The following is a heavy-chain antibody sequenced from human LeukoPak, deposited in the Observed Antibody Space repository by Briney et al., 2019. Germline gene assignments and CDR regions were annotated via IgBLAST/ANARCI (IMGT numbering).Heavy chain of an antibody. CDR2: IIGSGGRT. Sequence: PGGSLRLSCAASGFTFSNYAMSWVRQAPGKGLEWVSIIIGSGGRTHYADSVKGRFTISRDNSENTLYLQMNSLRADDTAVYYCARNPGYDRGWYYFAYWGQGTLVTVSS. CDR3: ARNPGYDRGWYYFAY. D-gene: IGHD6-19*01. CDR1: GFTFSNYA. J-gene: IGHJ4*02. V-gene: IGHV3-23*01.